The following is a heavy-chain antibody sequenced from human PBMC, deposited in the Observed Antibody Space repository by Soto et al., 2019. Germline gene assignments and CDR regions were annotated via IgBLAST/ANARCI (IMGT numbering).Heavy chain of an antibody. J-gene: IGHJ3*02. CDR1: GFIFSNYN. V-gene: IGHV3-48*01. CDR3: ARTNRILDAFDI. Sequence: GGSLRLSCAASGFIFSNYNMNWVRQAPGKGLGWVSYISSSSSPIYYAGSVRGRFTISRDNAKNSLYLQMNSLRAEDTAVYYCARTNRILDAFDIWGQGTMVTVSS. D-gene: IGHD2-15*01. CDR2: ISSSSSPI.